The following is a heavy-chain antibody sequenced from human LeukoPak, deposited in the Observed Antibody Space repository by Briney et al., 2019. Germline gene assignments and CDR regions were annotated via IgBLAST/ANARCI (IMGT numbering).Heavy chain of an antibody. V-gene: IGHV4-61*02. J-gene: IGHJ3*02. D-gene: IGHD3-10*01. CDR3: ARGVWFGSAFDI. CDR1: GGSISSSSYY. CDR2: MYTSGST. Sequence: PSETLSLTCTVSGGSISSSSYYWNWIRQPAGKGLEWIGRMYTSGSTNYNPSLKSRVTISVDTSKNQFSLKLSFVTAADTAVYYCARGVWFGSAFDIWGQGTMVTVSS.